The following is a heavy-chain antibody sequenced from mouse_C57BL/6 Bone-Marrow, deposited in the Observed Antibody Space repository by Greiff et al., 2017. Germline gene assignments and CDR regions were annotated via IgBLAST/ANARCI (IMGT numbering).Heavy chain of an antibody. CDR2: ISGGGGNT. D-gene: IGHD1-1*01. CDR3: ARHYYGSSYQSAMDYWGQQADDTAIYYCALDYAWFAY. CDR1: GFTFSSYT. V-gene: IGHV5-9*01. Sequence: EVQLVESGGGLVKPGGSLKLSCAASGFTFSSYTMSWVRQTPEKRLEWVATISGGGGNTYYPDSVKGRFTISRDNAKNTLYLQMSSLRSEDTALYYCARHYYGSSYQSAMDYWGQQADDTAIYYCALDYAWFAYWGQGTLVTVSA. J-gene: IGHJ3*01.